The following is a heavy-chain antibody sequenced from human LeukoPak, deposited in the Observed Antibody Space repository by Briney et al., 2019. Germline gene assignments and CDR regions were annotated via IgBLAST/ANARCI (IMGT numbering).Heavy chain of an antibody. CDR3: VRDGVVPAAMDEDAFDI. V-gene: IGHV4-38-2*02. Sequence: SETLSLTCTVSGYSISSGYYWGWIRQPPGKGLEWIGSIYHSGSTYYNPSLKSRVTISVDTSKNQFSLKLSSVTAADTAVYYCVRDGVVPAAMDEDAFDIWGQGTMVTVSS. J-gene: IGHJ3*02. CDR2: IYHSGST. CDR1: GYSISSGYY. D-gene: IGHD2-2*01.